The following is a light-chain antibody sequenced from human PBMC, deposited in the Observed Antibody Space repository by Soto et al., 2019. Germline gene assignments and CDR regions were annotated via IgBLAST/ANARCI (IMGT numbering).Light chain of an antibody. CDR2: GNS. J-gene: IGLJ3*02. CDR3: QSYDSSLSGWV. CDR1: SSNIGAGYD. Sequence: QYVLTQPPSVSGAPGQRVTIYCTGSSSNIGAGYDVHWYQQLPGTAPKLLIYGNSNRPSGVPDRFSGSKSGPSASLAITGLQAEDEADYYCQSYDSSLSGWVFGGGTKLTVL. V-gene: IGLV1-40*01.